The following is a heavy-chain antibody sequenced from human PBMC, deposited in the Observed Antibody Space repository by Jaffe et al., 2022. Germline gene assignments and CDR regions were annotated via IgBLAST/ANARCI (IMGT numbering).Heavy chain of an antibody. CDR2: IYHSGST. CDR1: GYSISSGYY. CDR3: ARLTDHTMVRGPPMDV. D-gene: IGHD3-10*01. J-gene: IGHJ6*03. Sequence: QVQLQESGPGLVKPSETLSLTCAVSGYSISSGYYWGWIRQPPGKGLEWIGSIYHSGSTYYNPSLKSRVTISVDTSKNQFSLKLSSVTAADTAVYYCARLTDHTMVRGPPMDVWGKGTTVTVSS. V-gene: IGHV4-38-2*01.